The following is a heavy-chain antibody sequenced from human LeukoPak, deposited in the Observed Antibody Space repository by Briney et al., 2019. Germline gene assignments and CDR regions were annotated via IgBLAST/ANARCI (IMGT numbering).Heavy chain of an antibody. CDR3: TATRPVGYYYYYMDV. V-gene: IGHV3-73*01. Sequence: GGSLKLSCAASGFTFSGSAMHWVRQASGKGLEWVGRIRSKANSYATAYAASVKGRFTISRDDSKNTAYLQMNSLKTEDTAVYYCTATRPVGYYYYYMDVWGKGTTVTVSS. D-gene: IGHD6-25*01. CDR1: GFTFSGSA. CDR2: IRSKANSYAT. J-gene: IGHJ6*03.